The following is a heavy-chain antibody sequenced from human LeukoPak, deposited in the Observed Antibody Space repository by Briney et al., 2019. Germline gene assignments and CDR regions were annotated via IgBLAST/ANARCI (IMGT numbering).Heavy chain of an antibody. V-gene: IGHV1-46*01. CDR3: ARGVSILYYFDY. Sequence: ASVKVSCKASGYTFTGYYMHWVRQAPGQGLEWMGIINPSGGSTSYAQKFQGRVTMTRDMSTSTVYMELSSLRSEDTAVYYCARGVSILYYFDYWGQGTLVTVSS. CDR2: INPSGGST. J-gene: IGHJ4*02. CDR1: GYTFTGYY.